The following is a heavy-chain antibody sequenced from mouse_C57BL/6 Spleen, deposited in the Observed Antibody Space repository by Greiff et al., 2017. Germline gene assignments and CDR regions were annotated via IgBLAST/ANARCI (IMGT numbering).Heavy chain of an antibody. CDR2: FDPENGDT. J-gene: IGHJ3*01. CDR3: TQYGYGFAY. D-gene: IGHD2-2*01. Sequence: EVKLQESGAELVRPGASVKLSCTASGFNIKDDYMHWVKQRPEQGLEWIGWFDPENGDTEYASKFQGKATITADTSSNTAYLQLSSLTSEDTAVYYCTQYGYGFAYWGQGTLVTVSA. V-gene: IGHV14-4*01. CDR1: GFNIKDDY.